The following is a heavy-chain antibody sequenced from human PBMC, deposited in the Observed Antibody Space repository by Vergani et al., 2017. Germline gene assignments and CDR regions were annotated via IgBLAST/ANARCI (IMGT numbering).Heavy chain of an antibody. CDR1: GFTFSSYA. CDR2: ISGSGGST. V-gene: IGHV3-23*02. J-gene: IGHJ2*01. D-gene: IGHD6-13*01. Sequence: EVQLVESGGGLVKPGGSLRLSCAASGFTFSSYAMSWVRQAPGKGLEWVSAISGSGGSTYYNPSLKSRVTISVDTSKNQFSLKLSSVTAADTAVYYCARDQGAQQLAYFDLWGRGTLVTVSS. CDR3: ARDQGAQQLAYFDL.